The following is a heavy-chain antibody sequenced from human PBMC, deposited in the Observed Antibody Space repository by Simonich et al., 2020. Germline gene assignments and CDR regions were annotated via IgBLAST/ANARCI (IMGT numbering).Heavy chain of an antibody. CDR1: GGGINVNN. CDR3: ARHVQLGPFDY. D-gene: IGHD1-1*01. Sequence: GGGINVNNRTEHRQHPKNVRGWLGKINTRRSTNYNPALNSHSTISVDTSKSQYTLKLGTVTAADTAVYNCARHVQLGPFDYWGQGTLVTVSS. CDR2: INTRRST. V-gene: IGHV4-34*01. J-gene: IGHJ4*02.